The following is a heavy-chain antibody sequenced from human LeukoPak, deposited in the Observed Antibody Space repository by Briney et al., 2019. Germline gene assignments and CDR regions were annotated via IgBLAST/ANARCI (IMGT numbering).Heavy chain of an antibody. V-gene: IGHV4-59*01. D-gene: IGHD3-22*01. Sequence: PSETLSLTXTVSGGSISSYYWSWIRQPPGKGLEWIGYIYYSGSTNYNPSLKSRVTISVDTSKNQFSLKLSSVTAADTAVYYCARSMSLYYYDSSGSVSWFDPWGQGTLVTVSS. CDR1: GGSISSYY. CDR3: ARSMSLYYYDSSGSVSWFDP. CDR2: IYYSGST. J-gene: IGHJ5*02.